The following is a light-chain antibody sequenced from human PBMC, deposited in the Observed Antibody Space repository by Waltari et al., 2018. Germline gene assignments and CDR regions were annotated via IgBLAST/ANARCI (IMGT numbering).Light chain of an antibody. CDR2: GNS. CDR3: QSDDSSLTAFSV. CDR1: SSNIGAGFD. Sequence: QSVLTQPPSVSGAPGQRVTISCTGSSSNIGAGFDVPWYQQLPGTAPKLPNYGNSNRPAGVPGRCSGAKSGTSASLAITGLEAEDEADYYCQSDDSSLTAFSVFGTGTKVTVL. V-gene: IGLV1-40*01. J-gene: IGLJ1*01.